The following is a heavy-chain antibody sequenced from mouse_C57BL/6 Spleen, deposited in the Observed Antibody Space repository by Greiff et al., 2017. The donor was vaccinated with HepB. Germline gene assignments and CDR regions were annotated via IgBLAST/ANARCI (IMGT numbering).Heavy chain of an antibody. CDR3: ARGHDGYSFDY. CDR2: ISSGSSTI. CDR1: GFTFSDYG. Sequence: EVQLVESGGGLVKPGGSLKLSCAASGFTFSDYGMHWVRQAPEKGLEWVAYISSGSSTIYYADTVKGRFTISRDNAKNTLFLQMTSLRSEDTAMYYCARGHDGYSFDYWGQGTTLTVSS. V-gene: IGHV5-17*01. D-gene: IGHD2-3*01. J-gene: IGHJ2*01.